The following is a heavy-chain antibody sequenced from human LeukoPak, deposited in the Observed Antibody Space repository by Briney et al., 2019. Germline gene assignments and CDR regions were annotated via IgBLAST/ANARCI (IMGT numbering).Heavy chain of an antibody. CDR1: GYTFTSYH. D-gene: IGHD2-2*01. J-gene: IGHJ4*02. Sequence: ASVKVSCKASGYTFTSYHMHWVRQAPGQGLEWMGIINPSGGSTSYAQKFQGRVTMTRDTSTSTVYMELSSLRSEDTAVYYCARVGRYCSSTSCYEGIDYWGQGTLVTVSS. V-gene: IGHV1-46*01. CDR3: ARVGRYCSSTSCYEGIDY. CDR2: INPSGGST.